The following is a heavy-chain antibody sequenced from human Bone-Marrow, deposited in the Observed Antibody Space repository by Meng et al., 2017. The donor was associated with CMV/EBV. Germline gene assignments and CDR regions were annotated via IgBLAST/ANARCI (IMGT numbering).Heavy chain of an antibody. Sequence: SETLSLTCTVSGGSTSSGGYYWSWIRQPPGKGLEWIGEIYHSGSTNYNPSLKSRVTISVDKSKNQFSLKLSSVTAADTAVYYCARDWVHKTTVRALYYYGMDVWGQGTTVTVSS. CDR3: ARDWVHKTTVRALYYYGMDV. J-gene: IGHJ6*02. V-gene: IGHV4-39*07. CDR1: GGSTSSGGYY. CDR2: IYHSGST. D-gene: IGHD4-17*01.